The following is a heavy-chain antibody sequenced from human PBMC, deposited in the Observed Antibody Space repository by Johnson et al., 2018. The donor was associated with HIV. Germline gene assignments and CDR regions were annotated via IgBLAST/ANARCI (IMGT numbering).Heavy chain of an antibody. D-gene: IGHD2-2*01. CDR1: GFTFSNAW. CDR3: TTRGFVVVPAANLHAFDI. J-gene: IGHJ3*02. CDR2: IKSKTDGGTT. Sequence: VQLVESGGGLVKPGGSLRLSCAASGFTFSNAWMSWVRQAPGKGLEWVGRIKSKTDGGTTDYAAPVQGRFTISRDDSKNTLYLQMNSLKTEDTAVYYCTTRGFVVVPAANLHAFDIWGQGTMVTVSS. V-gene: IGHV3-15*01.